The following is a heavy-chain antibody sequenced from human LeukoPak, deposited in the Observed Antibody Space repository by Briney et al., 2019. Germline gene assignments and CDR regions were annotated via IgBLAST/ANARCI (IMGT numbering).Heavy chain of an antibody. V-gene: IGHV3-30*18. CDR1: GFTFSSYG. D-gene: IGHD6-13*01. J-gene: IGHJ6*02. CDR2: ISYDGSNK. Sequence: GRSLRLSCAASGFTFSSYGMHWVRQAPGKGLEWVAVISYDGSNKYYADSVKGRFTISRDNSKNTLYLQMNSLRAEDTAVYYCAKDQVRVVYSSWYGSYYYYGMDVWGQGTTVTVSS. CDR3: AKDQVRVVYSSWYGSYYYYGMDV.